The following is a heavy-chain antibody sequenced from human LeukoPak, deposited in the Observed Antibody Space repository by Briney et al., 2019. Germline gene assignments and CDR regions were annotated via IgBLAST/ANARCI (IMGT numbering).Heavy chain of an antibody. CDR2: ISSSSSYI. D-gene: IGHD3-3*01. J-gene: IGHJ4*02. Sequence: GGSLRLSCAASGFTFSSYSMNWVRQAPGKGLEWVSSISSSSSYIYYVDSVKGRFTMSRDNAKNSLYLQMNSLRAEDTAVYYCVRAAYDFWSGYHFDYWGQGTLVTVSS. V-gene: IGHV3-21*01. CDR1: GFTFSSYS. CDR3: VRAAYDFWSGYHFDY.